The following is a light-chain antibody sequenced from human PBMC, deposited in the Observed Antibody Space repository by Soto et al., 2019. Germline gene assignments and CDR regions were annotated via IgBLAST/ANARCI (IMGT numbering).Light chain of an antibody. Sequence: EIVLTQSPATVSLSPGERANLSCRASQSVRSYLAWYQQKPGQAPRLLISDASNRATGIPARFSGSGSGTDFTLTISSLEPEDFAVYYCQQRSDWPLTFGGGTKVDIK. CDR1: QSVRSY. J-gene: IGKJ4*02. CDR3: QQRSDWPLT. V-gene: IGKV3-11*01. CDR2: DAS.